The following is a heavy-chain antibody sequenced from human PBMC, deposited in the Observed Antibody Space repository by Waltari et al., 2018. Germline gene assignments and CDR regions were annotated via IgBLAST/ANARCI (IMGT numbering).Heavy chain of an antibody. CDR1: GYTFTNYG. J-gene: IGHJ4*02. V-gene: IGHV1-18*04. Sequence: QVQLVQSGAEVKKPGASGKVSCKASGYTFTNYGISWVRQAPGQGLEWMGWFSVYNGNTNYAQKLQGRVTMTTDTSTSTAYMELRSLRSDDTAVYYCARGVPGSWPDYYFDHWGQGTLVTVSS. CDR3: ARGVPGSWPDYYFDH. CDR2: FSVYNGNT. D-gene: IGHD3-10*01.